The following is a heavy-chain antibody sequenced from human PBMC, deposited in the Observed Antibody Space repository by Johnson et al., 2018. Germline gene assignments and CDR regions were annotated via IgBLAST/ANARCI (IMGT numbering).Heavy chain of an antibody. J-gene: IGHJ6*03. D-gene: IGHD2-15*01. V-gene: IGHV3-33*01. CDR1: GFTFSSYG. CDR3: ARLHCSGGSCYRVGDPIYYYYYYRDV. Sequence: QVQLVESGGGVVQPGRSLRLSCAASGFTFSSYGMHWVRQAPGKGLEWVAVIWYDGSNKYYADSVKGRFTISRDNSKNTLYLQMNSLRAEDKAVYYCARLHCSGGSCYRVGDPIYYYYYYRDVWGKGTTVTVSS. CDR2: IWYDGSNK.